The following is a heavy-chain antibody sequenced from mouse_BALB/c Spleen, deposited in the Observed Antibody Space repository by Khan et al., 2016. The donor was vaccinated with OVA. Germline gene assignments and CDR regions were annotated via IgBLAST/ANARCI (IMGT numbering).Heavy chain of an antibody. Sequence: VKLLESGPCLSKSSQSLSLTCPVSCFSISSGYCWYWFRHFLGYKLDWICYISYSGSTNYNPSLKSRISITRDTSKNQFFLQLNSGTTEDTATYYCARTARIKYWGQGTTLTVSS. CDR1: CFSISSGYC. J-gene: IGHJ2*01. V-gene: IGHV3-2*02. CDR3: ARTARIKY. D-gene: IGHD1-2*01. CDR2: ISYSGST.